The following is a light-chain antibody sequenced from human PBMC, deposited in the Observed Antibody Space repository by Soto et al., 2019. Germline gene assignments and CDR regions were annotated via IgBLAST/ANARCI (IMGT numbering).Light chain of an antibody. J-gene: IGKJ1*01. V-gene: IGKV1-39*01. Sequence: DLQMTQSPSSLSASVRDRVTITCRASQSIGSNLNWYQQKPGKAPKLLIFAASSLQSGVPSRFSGSRSGPDFTLTISSLQPEDFATYYCQQSYSSPPTFGQGTKVDIK. CDR2: AAS. CDR1: QSIGSN. CDR3: QQSYSSPPT.